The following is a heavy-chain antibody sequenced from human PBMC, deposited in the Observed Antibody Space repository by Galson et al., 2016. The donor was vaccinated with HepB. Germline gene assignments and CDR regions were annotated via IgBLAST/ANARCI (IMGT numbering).Heavy chain of an antibody. Sequence: SVKVSCKASGGTFSNYAISWVRQAPGQGLEWMGGIIPIFGTANYAQKFQGRVTNTADESTSTAYMELSSLRSEDTAVYYCARGGRTVTAYWYFDLWGRGTLVTVSS. CDR1: GGTFSNYA. CDR2: IIPIFGTA. CDR3: ARGGRTVTAYWYFDL. V-gene: IGHV1-69*13. D-gene: IGHD4-11*01. J-gene: IGHJ2*01.